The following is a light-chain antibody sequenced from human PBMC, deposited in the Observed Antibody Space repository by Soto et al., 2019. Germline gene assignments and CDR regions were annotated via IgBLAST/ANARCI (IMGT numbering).Light chain of an antibody. J-gene: IGLJ1*01. CDR1: SSNIGAGYD. V-gene: IGLV1-40*01. Sequence: QSVLTQPPSVSGAPGQRVTISCTGSSSNIGAGYDVHWYQQLPGTAPKLLIYGNNNRPSGVPDRFSGSKSGTSASLAIIGLQAEDEADYYCQSYDSSLSGYVFGTGTKVTVL. CDR3: QSYDSSLSGYV. CDR2: GNN.